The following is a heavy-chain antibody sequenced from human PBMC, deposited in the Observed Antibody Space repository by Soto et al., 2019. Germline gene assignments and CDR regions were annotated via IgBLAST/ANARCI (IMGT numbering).Heavy chain of an antibody. CDR3: ASRDPGTSVDY. J-gene: IGHJ4*02. V-gene: IGHV4-4*02. CDR2: IYRTGST. D-gene: IGHD1-7*01. Sequence: TLSLTCAVSGGSFTSNNWWTWVRQPPGQGLEWIGEIYRTGSTNYNPSLKSRVTISLNKSENQFSLKVTSLTAADTAVYYCASRDPGTSVDYWGQGTLVTVSS. CDR1: GGSFTSNNW.